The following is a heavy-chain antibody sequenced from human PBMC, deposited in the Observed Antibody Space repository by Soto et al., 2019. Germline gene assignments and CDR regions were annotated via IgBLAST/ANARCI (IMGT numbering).Heavy chain of an antibody. D-gene: IGHD3-9*01. CDR2: ISGSGGST. CDR3: AKDLDWRYYFDY. V-gene: IGHV3-23*01. Sequence: GGSLRLSCAASGFTFSSYAMSWVRQAPGTGLEWVAAISGSGGSTYYADSVKGRFTISRDNSKNTLYLQMNSLGAEDTAVYYCAKDLDWRYYFDYWGQGTPVTVSS. CDR1: GFTFSSYA. J-gene: IGHJ4*02.